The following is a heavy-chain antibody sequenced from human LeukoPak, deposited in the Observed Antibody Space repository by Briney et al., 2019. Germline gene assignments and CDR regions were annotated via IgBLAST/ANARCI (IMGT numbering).Heavy chain of an antibody. V-gene: IGHV1-18*01. Sequence: WASVKVSCKASGYTFTSSDINWFRQAPGQGPEWVGWINPNSGKTGSAQKLQGRVTMTTDTSTSTAYMELRSLRSDDTAVYYCARDSPLLNLAATTGYYGMDVWGQGTTVTVSS. J-gene: IGHJ6*02. D-gene: IGHD2-15*01. CDR2: INPNSGKT. CDR3: ARDSPLLNLAATTGYYGMDV. CDR1: GYTFTSSD.